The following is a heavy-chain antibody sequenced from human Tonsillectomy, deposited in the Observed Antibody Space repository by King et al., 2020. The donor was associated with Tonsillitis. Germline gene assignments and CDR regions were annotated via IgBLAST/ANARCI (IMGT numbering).Heavy chain of an antibody. Sequence: VQLVESGAEVKKPGASVKVSCKASGYTFTGYYMHWVRQAPGQGLEWMGWINPNSGDTNNAQKFEGRVTTTRDTSISTAYMELSRLRSDATAVYFCATKVRGAEDYYYYYYAMDVWGQGTTVTVSS. D-gene: IGHD3-10*01. V-gene: IGHV1-2*02. CDR2: INPNSGDT. CDR3: ATKVRGAEDYYYYYYAMDV. CDR1: GYTFTGYY. J-gene: IGHJ6*02.